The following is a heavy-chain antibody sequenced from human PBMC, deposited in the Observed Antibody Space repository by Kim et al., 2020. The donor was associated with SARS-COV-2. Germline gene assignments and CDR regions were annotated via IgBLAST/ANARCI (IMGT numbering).Heavy chain of an antibody. D-gene: IGHD3-22*01. Sequence: GGSLRLSCAASGFTFSSYAMSWVRQAPGKGLEWVSAISGSGGSTYYADSVKGRFTISRDNSKNTLYLQMNSLRAEDTAVYYCAKDLGDSSGYYYYYGMDVWGQGTTVTVSS. CDR2: ISGSGGST. CDR3: AKDLGDSSGYYYYYGMDV. J-gene: IGHJ6*02. V-gene: IGHV3-23*01. CDR1: GFTFSSYA.